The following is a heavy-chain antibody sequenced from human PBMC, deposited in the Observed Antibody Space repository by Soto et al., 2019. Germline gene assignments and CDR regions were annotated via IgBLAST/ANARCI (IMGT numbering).Heavy chain of an antibody. D-gene: IGHD2-15*01. V-gene: IGHV4-59*01. CDR3: ASSICSGGSCYFSFDY. CDR2: IYYSGST. CDR1: GGSISSYY. J-gene: IGHJ4*02. Sequence: SETLSLTCTVSGGSISSYYWSWIRQPPGKGLEWIGYIYYSGSTNYNPSLKSRVTISVDTSKNQFSLKLSSVTAADTAVYYCASSICSGGSCYFSFDYWGQGTLVTVSS.